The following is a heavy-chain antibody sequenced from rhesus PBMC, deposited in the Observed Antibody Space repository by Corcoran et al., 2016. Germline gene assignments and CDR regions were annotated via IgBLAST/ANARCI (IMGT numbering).Heavy chain of an antibody. V-gene: IGHV4-147*01. CDR1: GYSISSNY. J-gene: IGHJ4*01. Sequence: QVQLQESGPGLVRPSETLSLTCAVSGYSISSNYWSWLRQHTGKGLEWIGYIYGNTGSTYYNPSLKSRVTMSTDTSKNHFSLSLRSVTAADTAVYYCARGPMDYWGQGVLVTGAS. CDR2: IYGNTGST. CDR3: ARGPMDY.